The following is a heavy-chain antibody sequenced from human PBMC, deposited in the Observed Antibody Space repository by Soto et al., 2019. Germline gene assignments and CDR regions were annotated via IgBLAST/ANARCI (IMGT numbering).Heavy chain of an antibody. CDR3: ARFPDVGENWFDP. CDR2: IIPILGIA. D-gene: IGHD2-21*01. CDR1: GGTFSSYT. Sequence: QVQLVQSGAEVKKPGSSVKVSCKASGGTFSSYTISWVRQAPGQGLEWMGRIIPILGIANYAQKFQGRVTITADKSTSTAYMELSSLRSEDTAVYYCARFPDVGENWFDPWGQGTLVTVSS. J-gene: IGHJ5*02. V-gene: IGHV1-69*02.